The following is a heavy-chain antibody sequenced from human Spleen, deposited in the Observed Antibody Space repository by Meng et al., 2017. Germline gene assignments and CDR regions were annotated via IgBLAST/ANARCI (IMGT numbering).Heavy chain of an antibody. J-gene: IGHJ4*02. CDR3: TRDQGNSADFDC. D-gene: IGHD1-1*01. V-gene: IGHV1-2*06. Sequence: QVQLVQSGAELKKPGASVKVSCKASGYTFTAYAIQWVRRAPGRGLEWMGRISPNSGDTIYAQKFQGRVTMTRDTSISTVYMELSRLRSDDTAIYFCTRDQGNSADFDCWGQGTLVTVSS. CDR2: ISPNSGDT. CDR1: GYTFTAYA.